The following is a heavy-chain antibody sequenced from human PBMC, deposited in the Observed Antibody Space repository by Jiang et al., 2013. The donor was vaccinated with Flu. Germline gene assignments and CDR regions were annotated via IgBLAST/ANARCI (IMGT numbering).Heavy chain of an antibody. D-gene: IGHD5-18*01. Sequence: QLLESGGGLVQPGRSLRLSCAASGFTFDDYSMHWVRQAPGKGLEWVSGINWKGNAMGYADSVKGRFTISRDNAKNSLYLQMNSLRGEDTALYYCAKDNRRNTAMDYNYHFGMDVWGQGTTVTVS. J-gene: IGHJ6*02. V-gene: IGHV3-9*01. CDR1: GFTFDDYS. CDR2: INWKGNAM. CDR3: AKDNRRNTAMDYNYHFGMDV.